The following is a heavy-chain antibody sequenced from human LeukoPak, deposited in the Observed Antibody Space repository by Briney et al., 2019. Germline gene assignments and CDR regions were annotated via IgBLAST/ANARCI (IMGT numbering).Heavy chain of an antibody. J-gene: IGHJ4*02. CDR1: GFTFSSYW. CDR3: ARGGVMQQLALGKNPFGY. D-gene: IGHD6-13*01. CDR2: INSDGSST. Sequence: GGSLRLSCAASGFTFSSYWMHWVRQAPGKGLVWVSRINSDGSSTSYADSVKGRFTISRDNAKNTLYLQMNSLRAEDTAVYYCARGGVMQQLALGKNPFGYWGQGTLVTVSS. V-gene: IGHV3-74*01.